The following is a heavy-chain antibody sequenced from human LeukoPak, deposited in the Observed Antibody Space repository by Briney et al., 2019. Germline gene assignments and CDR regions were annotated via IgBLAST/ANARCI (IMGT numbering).Heavy chain of an antibody. Sequence: GGSLRLSCAASGFTFSGHWMSWVRQAPGKGLEWVANINQGGSDKYYVDSVKGRFTISRDNVNNLLYLQMNSLRGEDTAVYYCTRDRSRAEDDWGQGTLVTVSS. CDR3: TRDRSRAEDD. CDR1: GFTFSGHW. V-gene: IGHV3-7*01. J-gene: IGHJ4*02. D-gene: IGHD1-14*01. CDR2: INQGGSDK.